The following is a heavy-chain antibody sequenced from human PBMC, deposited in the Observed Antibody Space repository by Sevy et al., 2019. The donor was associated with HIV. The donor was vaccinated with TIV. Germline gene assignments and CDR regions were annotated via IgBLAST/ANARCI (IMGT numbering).Heavy chain of an antibody. CDR2: ISSSGSTI. CDR1: GFTFSSYE. V-gene: IGHV3-48*03. Sequence: GGSLRLSCAASGFTFSSYEMNWVRQAPGKGLEWVSYISSSGSTIYYADSVKGRFTISRDNAKNSLYLQMNSLRAEDAAVDYCGGRPAVVVTAASPLSGMDDWGQGTTVTVSS. D-gene: IGHD2-2*01. CDR3: GGRPAVVVTAASPLSGMDD. J-gene: IGHJ6*02.